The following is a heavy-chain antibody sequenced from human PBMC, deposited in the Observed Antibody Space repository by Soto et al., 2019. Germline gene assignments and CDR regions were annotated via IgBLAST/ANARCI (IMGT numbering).Heavy chain of an antibody. CDR1: GGSISSYY. J-gene: IGHJ4*02. D-gene: IGHD3-3*01. V-gene: IGHV4-59*01. Sequence: SETLSLTCTVSGGSISSYYWSWIRQPPGKGLEWIGHFYYSGSTNYNPSLKSRVTMSADTSENQFSLNLDSVTAADTAVYFCARDFAYFDSWGQGTLVTVSS. CDR3: ARDFAYFDS. CDR2: FYYSGST.